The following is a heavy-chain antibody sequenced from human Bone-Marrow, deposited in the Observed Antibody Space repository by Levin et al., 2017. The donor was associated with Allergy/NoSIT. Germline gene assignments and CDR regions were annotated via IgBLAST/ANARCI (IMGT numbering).Heavy chain of an antibody. Sequence: SLLLSCAASSFSFSNFGMHWVRQAPGPFLSFFSFLPSSFLPPSSFSSVKGRFTISRDNAKNTLYLQMNRLTVDDTARYYCAREFHSSVDLIDYYYYGVDVWGQGTTVIVSS. V-gene: IGHV3-33*05. CDR1: SFSFSNFG. D-gene: IGHD6-6*01. J-gene: IGHJ6*02. CDR3: AREFHSSVDLIDYYYYGVDV. CDR2: LPSSFLPP.